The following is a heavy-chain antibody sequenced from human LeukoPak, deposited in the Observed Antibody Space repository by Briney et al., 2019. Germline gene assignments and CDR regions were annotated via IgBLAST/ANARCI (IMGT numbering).Heavy chain of an antibody. CDR1: DYSIRSEYF. CDR3: ARGVAATNWYYYMDV. D-gene: IGHD1-26*01. Sequence: PSETPSLTCSVSDYSIRSEYFWGWIRQPPGKGLGWIGSVYHSGSTFCNPSLKSRVTISIDTSKNQFSLEMSSVTAADTALYYCARGVAATNWYYYMDVWGKGTTVTVSS. V-gene: IGHV4-38-2*02. CDR2: VYHSGST. J-gene: IGHJ6*03.